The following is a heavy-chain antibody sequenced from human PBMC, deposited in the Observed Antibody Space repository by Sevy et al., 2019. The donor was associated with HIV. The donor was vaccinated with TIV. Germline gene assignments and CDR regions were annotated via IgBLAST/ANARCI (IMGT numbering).Heavy chain of an antibody. J-gene: IGHJ6*02. CDR3: ARDQAGPSDDYYYYYGMDL. D-gene: IGHD3-10*01. V-gene: IGHV3-30-3*01. Sequence: GGSLRLSCAASGFILRNYVMHWVRQAPGMGLEWVAAVSFDGSDKFYADSVKGRFTISRDNSKNRLYLQTNSLRAEDTAVYYCARDQAGPSDDYYYYYGMDLWGQGTTVTV. CDR2: VSFDGSDK. CDR1: GFILRNYV.